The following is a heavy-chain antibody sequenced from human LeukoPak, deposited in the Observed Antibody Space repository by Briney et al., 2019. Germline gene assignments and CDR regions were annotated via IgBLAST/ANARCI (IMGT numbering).Heavy chain of an antibody. CDR2: IYYSGST. D-gene: IGHD5-24*01. CDR3: ARDGGYTNWFDP. Sequence: SETLSLTRTVSGGSISSYYWSWIRQPPGKGLEWIGYIYYSGSTNYNPSLKSRATISVDTSKNQFSLKLSSVTAADTAVYYCARDGGYTNWFDPWGQGTLVTVSS. V-gene: IGHV4-59*01. CDR1: GGSISSYY. J-gene: IGHJ5*02.